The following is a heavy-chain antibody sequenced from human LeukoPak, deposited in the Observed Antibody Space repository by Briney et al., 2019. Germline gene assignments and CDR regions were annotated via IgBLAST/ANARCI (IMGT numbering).Heavy chain of an antibody. D-gene: IGHD2-2*02. CDR1: GGSISSYY. Sequence: SETLSLTCTVSGGSISSYYWSWIRQPAGKGLEWIGRIYTSGSTNYNPSLKSRVTMSVDTSKNQFSLKLSSVTAADTAVYYCTRDNRVVVPAAIYYWSDPWGQGTLVTVSS. V-gene: IGHV4-4*07. CDR2: IYTSGST. CDR3: TRDNRVVVPAAIYYWSDP. J-gene: IGHJ5*02.